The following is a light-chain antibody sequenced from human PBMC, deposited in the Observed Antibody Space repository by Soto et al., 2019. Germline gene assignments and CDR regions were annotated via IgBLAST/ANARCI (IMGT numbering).Light chain of an antibody. CDR3: QQYFEWPPMT. J-gene: IGKJ1*01. V-gene: IGKV3-15*01. CDR1: ETVATN. CDR2: GAS. Sequence: PGERATLSCWASETVATNLAWYQQKPGLAPRLLISGASTRAAGISDRFRGSGSGTEFTLTISSLRSEDSAIYFCQQYFEWPPMTFGQGTKVEI.